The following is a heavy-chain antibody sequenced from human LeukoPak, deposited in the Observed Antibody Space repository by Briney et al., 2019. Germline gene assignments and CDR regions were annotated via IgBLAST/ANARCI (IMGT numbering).Heavy chain of an antibody. CDR3: AGDREQWLVLFDY. J-gene: IGHJ4*02. Sequence: GRSPRPSCAPSGFTFSSDSMNWVRQAPRKGLEWVSSISSSRRYIYYANSVKGRFTIYRDNAKNSLYLQMNSLRAEDTAVYYCAGDREQWLVLFDYWGQGTLVTVSS. CDR2: ISSSRRYI. CDR1: GFTFSSDS. D-gene: IGHD6-19*01. V-gene: IGHV3-21*01.